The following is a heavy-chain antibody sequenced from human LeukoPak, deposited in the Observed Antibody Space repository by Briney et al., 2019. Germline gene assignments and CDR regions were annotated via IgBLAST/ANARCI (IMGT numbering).Heavy chain of an antibody. V-gene: IGHV4-34*01. J-gene: IGHJ4*02. D-gene: IGHD6-6*01. Sequence: SETLSLTCAVYGGSFSGYYWSWIRQPPGKGLEWIGEINHSGSTNYNPSLKSRVTISVDTSKNQFSLKLSSVTAADTAVYYCARIVAARDPFDYWGQGTLVTVSS. CDR1: GGSFSGYY. CDR2: INHSGST. CDR3: ARIVAARDPFDY.